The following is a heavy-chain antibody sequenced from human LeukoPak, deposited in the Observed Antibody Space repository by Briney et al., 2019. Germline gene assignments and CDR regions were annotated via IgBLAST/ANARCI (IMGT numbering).Heavy chain of an antibody. CDR1: GFTFSRFW. CDR2: INQDESAN. D-gene: IGHD6-13*01. J-gene: IGHJ4*02. CDR3: ARTIAGYFDY. V-gene: IGHV3-7*01. Sequence: PGGSLRLSCAASGFTFSRFWMSWVRQAPGKGLGWVASINQDESANFYVDSVKGRFTISRDNAKNSLYLQMNSLRAEDTAVYYCARTIAGYFDYWGQGTLVIVSS.